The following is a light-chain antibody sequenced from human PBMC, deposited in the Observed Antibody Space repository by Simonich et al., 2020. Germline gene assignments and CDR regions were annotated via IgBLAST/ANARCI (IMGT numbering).Light chain of an antibody. Sequence: EIVMTQSPATLSVSPGERATLSCRASQSVSSNLAWYQQKPGQAPRLLNYGASTRATCIPARCSGSGSGTEFTLTISSLQSEDFAVYYCQQYNNWPPITFGQGTRLEIK. CDR3: QQYNNWPPIT. CDR1: QSVSSN. CDR2: GAS. V-gene: IGKV3-15*01. J-gene: IGKJ5*01.